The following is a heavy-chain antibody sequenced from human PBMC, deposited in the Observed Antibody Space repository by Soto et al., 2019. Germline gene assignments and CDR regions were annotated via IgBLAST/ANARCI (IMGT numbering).Heavy chain of an antibody. CDR2: INHSGST. D-gene: IGHD2-15*01. Sequence: QVQLQQWGAGLLKPSETLSLTCAVYGGSFSGYYWSWIRQPPGKGLEWIGEINHSGSTNYNPSLKSRVTISVDTSKNQFSLKLSSVTAADTAVYYCASLGYCSGGSCATLTSGNFDYWGQGTLVTVSS. V-gene: IGHV4-34*01. J-gene: IGHJ4*02. CDR1: GGSFSGYY. CDR3: ASLGYCSGGSCATLTSGNFDY.